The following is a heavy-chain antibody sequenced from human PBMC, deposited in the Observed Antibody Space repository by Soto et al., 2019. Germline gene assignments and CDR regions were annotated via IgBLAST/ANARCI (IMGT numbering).Heavy chain of an antibody. J-gene: IGHJ4*02. D-gene: IGHD3-10*01. Sequence: PGGSLRLSCAASGFTFSSYWMSWVRQAPGKGLEWVANIKQDGSEKNYVDSVKGRFTISRDNAKNSLYLQMSSLRAEDTAVYYCARNWDYGSGSSDYWGQGTLVTVSS. CDR2: IKQDGSEK. CDR3: ARNWDYGSGSSDY. CDR1: GFTFSSYW. V-gene: IGHV3-7*03.